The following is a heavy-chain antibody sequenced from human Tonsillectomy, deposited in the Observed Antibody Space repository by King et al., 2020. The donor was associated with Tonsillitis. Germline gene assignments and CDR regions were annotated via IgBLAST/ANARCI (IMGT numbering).Heavy chain of an antibody. CDR2: IDWDDDK. Sequence: VTLKESGPALVKPTQTLTLTCTFSGFSLSTSGLYVSWIRQPPGKALEWLARIDWDDDKYYSTSLKTRLTISKDTSENQAVLTMTNMDPVDTATYYCTRGVGEPLRYYYYGMDVWGQGTTVTVSS. D-gene: IGHD3-10*01. J-gene: IGHJ6*02. V-gene: IGHV2-70*11. CDR3: TRGVGEPLRYYYYGMDV. CDR1: GFSLSTSGLY.